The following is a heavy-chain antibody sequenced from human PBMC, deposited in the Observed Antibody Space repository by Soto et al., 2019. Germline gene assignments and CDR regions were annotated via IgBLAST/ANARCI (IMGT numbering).Heavy chain of an antibody. Sequence: ATVKVSCKASGYTFTSYDINWVRQATGQGLEWMGWMNPNSGNTGYAQKFQGRVTMTRNTSISTAYMELSSLRSEDTAVYYCAKDPNRLIFMGSYSYNWFDPWGQGTLVTVSS. J-gene: IGHJ5*02. CDR3: AKDPNRLIFMGSYSYNWFDP. D-gene: IGHD1-26*01. CDR1: GYTFTSYD. V-gene: IGHV1-8*01. CDR2: MNPNSGNT.